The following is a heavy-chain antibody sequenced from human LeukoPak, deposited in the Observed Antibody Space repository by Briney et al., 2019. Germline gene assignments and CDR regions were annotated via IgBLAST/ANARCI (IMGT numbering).Heavy chain of an antibody. V-gene: IGHV3-21*01. J-gene: IGHJ4*02. CDR3: ARTYDFWSGTTDY. D-gene: IGHD3-3*01. CDR2: ISSSSSSYI. CDR1: GFTFSSYS. Sequence: GGSLRLSCAASGFTFSSYSMNWVRQAPGKGLEWVSSISSSSSSYIYYADSVKGRFTISRDNAKNSLYLQMNSLRAEDTAVYYCARTYDFWSGTTDYWGQGTLVTVSS.